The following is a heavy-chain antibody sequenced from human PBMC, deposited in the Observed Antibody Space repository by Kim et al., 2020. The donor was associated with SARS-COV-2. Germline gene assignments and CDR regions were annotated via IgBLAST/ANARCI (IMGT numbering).Heavy chain of an antibody. V-gene: IGHV3-11*01. J-gene: IGHJ6*02. D-gene: IGHD3-10*01. CDR3: ARAIMVRGVIISYYYYGMDV. Sequence: GGSLRLSCAASGFTFSDYYMSWIRQAPGKGLEWVSYISSSGSTIYYADSVKGRFTISRDNAKNSLYLQMNSRRAEDTAVYYCARAIMVRGVIISYYYYGMDVWGQGTTVTVSS. CDR1: GFTFSDYY. CDR2: ISSSGSTI.